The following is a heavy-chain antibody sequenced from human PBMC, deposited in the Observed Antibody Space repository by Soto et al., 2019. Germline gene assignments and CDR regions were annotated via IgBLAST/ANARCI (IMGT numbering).Heavy chain of an antibody. CDR1: GFAFYYYN. J-gene: IGHJ4*01. Sequence: GGSLRLSCAASGFAFYYYNMNWVRQAPGRGLEWVSSISGSEIDIHFTDSVKGRFTISRDNAKTSLYLQMDSLRPEDTANYYCASEGVTNYTDYYFDLWGHGALVTVSS. V-gene: IGHV3-21*01. CDR3: ASEGVTNYTDYYFDL. D-gene: IGHD4-4*01. CDR2: ISGSEIDI.